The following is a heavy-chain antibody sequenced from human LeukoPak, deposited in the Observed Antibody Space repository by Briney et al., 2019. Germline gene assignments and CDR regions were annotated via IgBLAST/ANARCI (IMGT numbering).Heavy chain of an antibody. CDR3: ARYSSSWTGGYGMDV. D-gene: IGHD6-13*01. CDR2: MNPHSDNT. CDR1: GYTFTTFD. Sequence: ASVEVSCKASGYTFTTFDINWVRQATGQGLEWMGWMNPHSDNTAYAQKFQGRVTMTRNTSISTAYMELSSLRSEDTAVYYCARYSSSWTGGYGMDVWGQGTTVTVSS. V-gene: IGHV1-8*01. J-gene: IGHJ6*02.